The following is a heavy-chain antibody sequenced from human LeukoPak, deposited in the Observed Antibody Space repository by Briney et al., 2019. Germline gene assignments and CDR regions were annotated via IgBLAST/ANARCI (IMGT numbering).Heavy chain of an antibody. J-gene: IGHJ4*02. CDR2: ISYDGSNK. CDR1: GFTFRSYA. Sequence: SLRLSCAASGFTFRSYAMHWTRQAPGKGLEWVAVISYDGSNKYYADSVKGRFTISRDNSKNTLYLQMNSLRAEDTAVYYCAREVSYEGANFDYWGQGTLVTVSS. CDR3: AREVSYEGANFDY. V-gene: IGHV3-30-3*01. D-gene: IGHD5-18*01.